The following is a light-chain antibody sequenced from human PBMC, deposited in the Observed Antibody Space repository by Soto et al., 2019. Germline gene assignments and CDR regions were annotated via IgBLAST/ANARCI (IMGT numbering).Light chain of an antibody. CDR2: DAS. CDR1: QSVSSSY. V-gene: IGKV3-20*01. CDR3: QQYGSSPRT. Sequence: EIVLTQSPGTLSLSPRERATLSCRASQSVSSSYLAWYQQKPGQAPRLLIYDASSMATGIPDRFSGSGSGTDFTLTISRLEPEDFAVYYCQQYGSSPRTFGQGTKLEIK. J-gene: IGKJ2*01.